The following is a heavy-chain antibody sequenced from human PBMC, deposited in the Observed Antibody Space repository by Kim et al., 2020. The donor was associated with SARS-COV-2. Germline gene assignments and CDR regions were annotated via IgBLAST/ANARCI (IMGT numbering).Heavy chain of an antibody. CDR2: ISSSSSYT. V-gene: IGHV3-11*05. CDR1: GFTFSDYY. CDR3: ARGGYYYDSSGYYYGDY. Sequence: GGSLRLSCAASGFTFSDYYMSWIRQAPGKGLEWVSYISSSSSYTNYADSVKGRFTISRDNAKNSLYLQMNSLRAEDTAVYYCARGGYYYDSSGYYYGDYWGQGTLVTVSS. J-gene: IGHJ4*02. D-gene: IGHD3-22*01.